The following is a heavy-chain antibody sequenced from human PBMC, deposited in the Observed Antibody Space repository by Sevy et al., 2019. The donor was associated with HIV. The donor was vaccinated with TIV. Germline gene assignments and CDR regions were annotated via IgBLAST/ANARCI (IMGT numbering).Heavy chain of an antibody. D-gene: IGHD6-19*01. CDR2: ITLSGSSM. J-gene: IGHJ4*02. V-gene: IGHV3-48*03. CDR3: ARDRQGITVAGTAIDY. Sequence: GGSLRLSCAASGFTFSSYEMNWVRQAPGKGLEWISYITLSGSSMYYADSVKGRFTISRGNAKNSLYLQMNSLRAEDTAVYYCARDRQGITVAGTAIDYWGQGTLVTVSS. CDR1: GFTFSSYE.